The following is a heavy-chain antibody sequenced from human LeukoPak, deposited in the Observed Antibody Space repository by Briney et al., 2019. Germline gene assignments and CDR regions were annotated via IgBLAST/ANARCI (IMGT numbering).Heavy chain of an antibody. CDR3: ARDIYGSGSYYAY. D-gene: IGHD3-10*01. Sequence: PGGSLRLSCAASGFTFSSYSMNWVRQAPGKGLEWVSSISSSSSYIYYADPVKGRFTISRDNAKNSLYLQMNRLRAEDTAVYYCARDIYGSGSYYAYWGQGTLVTVSS. CDR2: ISSSSSYI. V-gene: IGHV3-21*01. CDR1: GFTFSSYS. J-gene: IGHJ4*02.